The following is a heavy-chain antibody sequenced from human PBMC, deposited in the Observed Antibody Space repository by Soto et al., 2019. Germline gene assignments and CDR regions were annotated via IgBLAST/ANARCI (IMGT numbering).Heavy chain of an antibody. D-gene: IGHD2-2*01. Sequence: ASVKVSYKVSGYTLTELSMHWVRQAPGKGLEWMGGFDPEDGETIYAQKFQGRVTMTEDTSTDTAYMELSSLRSEDTVVYYCATSIQLPYYYYYGMDVWGQGTTVTVSS. V-gene: IGHV1-24*01. CDR2: FDPEDGET. CDR3: ATSIQLPYYYYYGMDV. CDR1: GYTLTELS. J-gene: IGHJ6*02.